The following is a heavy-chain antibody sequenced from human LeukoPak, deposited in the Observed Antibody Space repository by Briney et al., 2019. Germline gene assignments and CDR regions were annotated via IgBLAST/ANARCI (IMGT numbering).Heavy chain of an antibody. J-gene: IGHJ6*03. CDR3: ARVGTHYYYYMDV. V-gene: IGHV3-64*01. D-gene: IGHD1-1*01. CDR1: GFTFSSYA. Sequence: GGSLRLSCAAAGFTFSSYAMHWVRKAPGKGLEYVSAISSNGGSTYYANSVKGRFTISRDNSKNTLYLQMGSLRAEDMAVYYCARVGTHYYYYMDVWGKGTTVTISS. CDR2: ISSNGGST.